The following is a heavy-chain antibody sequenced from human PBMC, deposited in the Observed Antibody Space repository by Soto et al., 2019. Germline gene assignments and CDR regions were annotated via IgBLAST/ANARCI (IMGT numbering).Heavy chain of an antibody. Sequence: EVQVLESGGGLVQPGGSLRLSCAATGFTFSDFAMSWVRQAPGKGLEWVSRIYGGGNGPHYADSVKGRVTISRDNSKNTLYLRMTSLRAEDTAVYYCAKMEGMDPWAYCFDYWGQGTLVTVSS. D-gene: IGHD2-2*03. CDR1: GFTFSDFA. V-gene: IGHV3-23*01. CDR2: IYGGGNGP. J-gene: IGHJ4*02. CDR3: AKMEGMDPWAYCFDY.